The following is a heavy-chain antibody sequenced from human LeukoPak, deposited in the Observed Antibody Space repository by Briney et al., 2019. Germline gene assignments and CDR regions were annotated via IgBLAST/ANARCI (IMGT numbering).Heavy chain of an antibody. D-gene: IGHD2-15*01. CDR3: AGWVQLVVVAATQFGWFDP. CDR1: GGSISSGGYY. V-gene: IGHV4-61*08. CDR2: IYYSGST. J-gene: IGHJ5*02. Sequence: SSETLSLTCTVSGGSISSGGYYWSWIRQHPGKGLEWIGYIYYSGSTNHNPSLKSRVTMSVDTSKNQFSLKLSSVTAADTAVYYCAGWVQLVVVAATQFGWFDPWGQGTLVTVSS.